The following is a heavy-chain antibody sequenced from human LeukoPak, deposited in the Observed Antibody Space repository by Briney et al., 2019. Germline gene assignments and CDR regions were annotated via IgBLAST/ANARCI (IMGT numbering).Heavy chain of an antibody. J-gene: IGHJ6*03. CDR1: GYTFSSYD. CDR2: IDPNSGDT. V-gene: IGHV1-8*01. CDR3: ARAEWLVVGYYYYMDV. Sequence: ASVKVSCKASGYTFSSYDINWVRQATGQGLERMGWIDPNSGDTSYAQKYQGRVTMTRNTSINTAYMALSSLTSDDTAVYYCARAEWLVVGYYYYMDVWGKGATVTVSS. D-gene: IGHD6-19*01.